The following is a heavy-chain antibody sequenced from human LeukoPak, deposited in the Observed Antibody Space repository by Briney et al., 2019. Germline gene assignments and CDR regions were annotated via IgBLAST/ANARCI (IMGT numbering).Heavy chain of an antibody. Sequence: RASVKVSCKASGGTFSSYAISWVRQAPGQGLEWMGGIIPVFGTANYAQKFQGRVTINADESTSTAYMELSSLRSEDTAVYYCAGGRKTIIAAAGIDYWGQGTLVTVSS. D-gene: IGHD6-13*01. J-gene: IGHJ4*02. CDR3: AGGRKTIIAAAGIDY. V-gene: IGHV1-69*13. CDR1: GGTFSSYA. CDR2: IIPVFGTA.